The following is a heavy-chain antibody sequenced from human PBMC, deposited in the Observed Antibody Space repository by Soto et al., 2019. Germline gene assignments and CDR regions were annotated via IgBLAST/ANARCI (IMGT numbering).Heavy chain of an antibody. V-gene: IGHV1-18*01. CDR3: AREGDVPYYYYGTDV. D-gene: IGHD2-21*02. CDR2: ISGYDGRT. Sequence: QVHLVQSGAEVKKPGASVKVSCKTSGYTFTSYGISWVRQAPGQGLEWMGWISGYDGRTNFAQKVQDRVTMTTDTSTSTVYMELRSLRSDDTAMYYCAREGDVPYYYYGTDVWGQGTTVTVSS. CDR1: GYTFTSYG. J-gene: IGHJ6*02.